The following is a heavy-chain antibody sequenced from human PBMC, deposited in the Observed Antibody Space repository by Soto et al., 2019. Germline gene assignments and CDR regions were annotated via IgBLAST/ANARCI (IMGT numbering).Heavy chain of an antibody. CDR2: VWYDGSNK. V-gene: IGHV3-33*01. D-gene: IGHD1-1*01. J-gene: IGHJ4*02. CDR1: GFSFSTYA. CDR3: ARSLNWNDYFRL. Sequence: QEQLVEAGGGVVQPGGSQRLSCAASGFSFSTYAIHWARQAPGKGPEWVAVVWYDGSNKFYADSVKGRFTVSRDNSQNTAYLQMSSLRAEDTAVYYCARSLNWNDYFRLWGQGTLVTVSS.